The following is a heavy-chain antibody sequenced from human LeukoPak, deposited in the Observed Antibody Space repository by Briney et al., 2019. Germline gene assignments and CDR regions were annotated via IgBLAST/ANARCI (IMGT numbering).Heavy chain of an antibody. CDR3: ARGDIVVVPAAKMFYYGMDV. V-gene: IGHV4-34*01. D-gene: IGHD2-2*01. Sequence: SETLSLTCAVYGGSFSGYYWSWIRQPPGKGLEWIGEINHSGSTNYNPSLKSRVTISVDTSKNQFSLKPSSVTAADTAVYYCARGDIVVVPAAKMFYYGMDVWGKGTTVTVSS. CDR1: GGSFSGYY. J-gene: IGHJ6*04. CDR2: INHSGST.